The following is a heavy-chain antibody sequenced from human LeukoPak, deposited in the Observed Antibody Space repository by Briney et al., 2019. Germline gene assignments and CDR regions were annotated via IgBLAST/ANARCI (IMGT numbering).Heavy chain of an antibody. CDR2: ISGSGGGT. CDR1: GLTFSRYA. CDR3: AKTGTDDGYSIYFDH. V-gene: IGHV3-23*01. D-gene: IGHD5-24*01. Sequence: HPGGSLRLSCAASGLTFSRYAMSWARQAPGKGLEWVSTISGSGGGTYNADSVKGRFTISRDNSQNTLYLQMNSLRAEDTAIYYCAKTGTDDGYSIYFDHWGQGTLVTVSS. J-gene: IGHJ4*02.